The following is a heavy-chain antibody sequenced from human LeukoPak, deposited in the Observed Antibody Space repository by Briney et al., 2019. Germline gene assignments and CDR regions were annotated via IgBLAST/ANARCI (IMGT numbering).Heavy chain of an antibody. J-gene: IGHJ6*02. V-gene: IGHV1-18*01. CDR3: AREDVVLVDAVRYYHYGMDV. CDR1: GYTFTSYG. Sequence: GASVKVSCKASGYTFTSYGTSWVRQAPGQGLEWMGWISAYNGNTNYAQKLQGRVTMTTDTSTSTAYMELSSLKSEDTAVYYCAREDVVLVDAVRYYHYGMDVWGQGTTVTVSS. D-gene: IGHD2-8*01. CDR2: ISAYNGNT.